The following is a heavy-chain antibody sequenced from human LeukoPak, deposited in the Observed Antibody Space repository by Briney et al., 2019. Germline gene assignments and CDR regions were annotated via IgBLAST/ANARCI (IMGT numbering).Heavy chain of an antibody. CDR3: ARDGWFGELFDY. J-gene: IGHJ4*02. Sequence: GGSLRLSCAASGFTFSSYAMSWVRQAPGKGLEWVSAISGSGGSTYYADSVKGRFTISRDNSKNTPYLQMNSLRAEDTAVYYCARDGWFGELFDYWGQGTLVTVSS. V-gene: IGHV3-23*01. D-gene: IGHD3-10*01. CDR1: GFTFSSYA. CDR2: ISGSGGST.